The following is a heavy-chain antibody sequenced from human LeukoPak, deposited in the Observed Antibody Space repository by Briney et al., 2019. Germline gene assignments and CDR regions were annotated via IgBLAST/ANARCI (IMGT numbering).Heavy chain of an antibody. CDR1: GYTFTSYG. CDR3: ASRARDEAVYCSGGSCDY. D-gene: IGHD2-15*01. Sequence: WASVKVSCKASGYTFTSYGISWVRQAPGQGLEWMGWISAYNGNTNYAQKLQGRVTITADESTSTAYMELSSLRSEDTAVYYCASRARDEAVYCSGGSCDYWGQGTLVTVSS. V-gene: IGHV1-18*01. J-gene: IGHJ4*02. CDR2: ISAYNGNT.